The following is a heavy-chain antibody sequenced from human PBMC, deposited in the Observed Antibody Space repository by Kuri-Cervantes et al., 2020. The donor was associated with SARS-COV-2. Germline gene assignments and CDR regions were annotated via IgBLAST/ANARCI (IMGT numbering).Heavy chain of an antibody. D-gene: IGHD5-18*01. CDR2: IGTAGDT. Sequence: GESLKISCAASGFTFSSYDMHWVRQATGKGLEWVSAIGTAGDTYYPGSVKGRFTISRDNAKNSLYLQMNSLRAEDTAVYYCARKRFGYSYGHRIDWGQGTLVTVSS. J-gene: IGHJ4*02. CDR3: ARKRFGYSYGHRID. CDR1: GFTFSSYD. V-gene: IGHV3-13*01.